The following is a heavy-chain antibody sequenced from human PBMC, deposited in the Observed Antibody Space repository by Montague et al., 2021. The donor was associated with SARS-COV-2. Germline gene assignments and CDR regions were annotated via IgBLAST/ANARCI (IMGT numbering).Heavy chain of an antibody. D-gene: IGHD2-15*01. Sequence: SETLSLTCSVSGEPISGFFWNWIRQPAGKGLEWIGRIYASGGTDYNPSFESRVTMSVDTSKNQFSLIVDSVTAADKAMYYCAIGVVAAPQVVDYWGRGTLVTVSS. J-gene: IGHJ4*02. CDR2: IYASGGT. CDR3: AIGVVAAPQVVDY. CDR1: GEPISGFF. V-gene: IGHV4-4*07.